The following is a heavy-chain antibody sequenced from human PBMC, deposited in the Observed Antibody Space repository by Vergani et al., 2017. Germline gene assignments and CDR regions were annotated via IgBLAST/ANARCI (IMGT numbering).Heavy chain of an antibody. CDR1: GFTFSSYG. V-gene: IGHV3-30*02. CDR3: ATVNGSRSCWFEYYFFYDGMNV. J-gene: IGHJ6*04. Sequence: QVQLVESGGGVVQPGGSLRLSCAASGFTFSSYGMHWVRQAPGKGLEWVAFIRYDGSNKYYADSVKGRFTISRDNSKNTLYLQMNSLRAEDTAVYYCATVNGSRSCWFEYYFFYDGMNVWSEPSTVTLSS. D-gene: IGHD3-10*01. CDR2: IRYDGSNK.